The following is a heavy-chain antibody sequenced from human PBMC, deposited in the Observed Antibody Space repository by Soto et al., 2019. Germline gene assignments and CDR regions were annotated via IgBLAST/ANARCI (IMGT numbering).Heavy chain of an antibody. D-gene: IGHD6-13*01. J-gene: IGHJ3*02. CDR2: INHSGST. CDR3: AKNIAAAGRAFDI. CDR1: GGSFSGYY. Sequence: SETLSLTCAVYGGSFSGYYWSWIRQPPGKGLEWIGEINHSGSTNYNPSLKSRVTISVDTSKNQFSLKLSSVTAADTAVYYCAKNIAAAGRAFDIWGQGTMVTVSS. V-gene: IGHV4-34*01.